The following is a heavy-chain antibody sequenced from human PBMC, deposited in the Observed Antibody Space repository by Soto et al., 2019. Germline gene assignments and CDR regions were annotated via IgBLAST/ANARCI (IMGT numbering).Heavy chain of an antibody. CDR1: GESFSSYY. Sequence: QLQQWGAGLLKPSETLSLTCADYGESFSSYYWSWIRQPPGKGLEWIGEINYSGSTNYNPSLKRRVSISVDTSKKQFFLRLNSVTAADTAVSYCARGPGISAARLKYWGPGTLVTVSS. V-gene: IGHV4-34*01. CDR2: INYSGST. D-gene: IGHD3-16*01. J-gene: IGHJ4*02. CDR3: ARGPGISAARLKY.